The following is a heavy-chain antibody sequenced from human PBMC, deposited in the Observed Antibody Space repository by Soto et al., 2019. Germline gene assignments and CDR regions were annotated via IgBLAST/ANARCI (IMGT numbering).Heavy chain of an antibody. CDR2: ISRRGAST. CDR1: GFTFSTYA. CDR3: VKRFYFDGTCDYYEPRYLDF. V-gene: IGHV3-23*01. J-gene: IGHJ4*02. Sequence: GGALRLSCAPSGFTFSTYAMSWIRPAPGKWLEWVSGISRRGASTYYADAVNVRFTISRDNSNTTLLLQMNTLSAADHPAHYCVKRFYFDGTCDYYEPRYLDFWGQGALVTVPS. D-gene: IGHD3-22*01.